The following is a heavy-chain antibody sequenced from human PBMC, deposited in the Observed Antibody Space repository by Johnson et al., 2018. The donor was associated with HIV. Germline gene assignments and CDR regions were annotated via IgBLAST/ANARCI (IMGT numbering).Heavy chain of an antibody. Sequence: VQLVESGGGLVQPGRSLRLSCAASGFTFDDYAMHWVRQAPGKGLELVSGISWNSGSIGYADSVKGRFTISRDNAKNSLYLQMNSLRAGDTAVYYCARIAARPLDAFDIWGQGTMVTVSS. D-gene: IGHD6-6*01. J-gene: IGHJ3*02. CDR1: GFTFDDYA. V-gene: IGHV3-9*01. CDR2: ISWNSGSI. CDR3: ARIAARPLDAFDI.